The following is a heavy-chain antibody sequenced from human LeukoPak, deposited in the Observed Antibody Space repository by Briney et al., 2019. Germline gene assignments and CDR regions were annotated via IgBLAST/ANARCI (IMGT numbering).Heavy chain of an antibody. V-gene: IGHV3-23*01. D-gene: IGHD1-26*01. CDR1: GFTFSNYA. CDR2: ISGSGGST. J-gene: IGHJ3*02. CDR3: AKDLYSGSYAAFDI. Sequence: GGPLRLSCAASGFTFSNYAMSWVRQAPGKGLEWVSDISGSGGSTYYADSVKGRFTSSRDNSKDTLYLQMNSLRADDTAVYYCAKDLYSGSYAAFDIWGQGTMVTVSS.